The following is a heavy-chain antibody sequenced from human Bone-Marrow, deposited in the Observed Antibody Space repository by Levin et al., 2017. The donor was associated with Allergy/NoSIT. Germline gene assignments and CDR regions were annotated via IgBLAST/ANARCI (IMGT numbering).Heavy chain of an antibody. CDR1: GFTFENSD. D-gene: IGHD2-2*01. V-gene: IGHV3-23*01. CDR2: VGIGGGST. CDR3: AKEAPYCTSTSCFPHYFDY. J-gene: IGHJ4*02. Sequence: GGSLRLSCATSGFTFENSDMSWIRQSPGKGLEWVSGVGIGGGSTYYAASVRGRFSIWRDNSEKTVYLQMNSLRVEDTAVYYCAKEAPYCTSTSCFPHYFDYWGRGTLVTVSS.